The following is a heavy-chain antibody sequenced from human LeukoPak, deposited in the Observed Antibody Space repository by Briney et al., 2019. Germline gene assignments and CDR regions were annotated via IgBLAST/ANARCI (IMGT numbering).Heavy chain of an antibody. CDR3: TTDPDEAVAGTGY. CDR1: GFTFSNAW. J-gene: IGHJ4*02. CDR2: IKSKTDGGTT. Sequence: GGSLRLSCAASGFTFSNAWMSWVRQAPGKGLEWVGRIKSKTDGGTTDYAAPVKGRFTISRDDSKNTLYLQMNSLKTEGTAVYYCTTDPDEAVAGTGYWGQGTLVTVPS. D-gene: IGHD6-19*01. V-gene: IGHV3-15*01.